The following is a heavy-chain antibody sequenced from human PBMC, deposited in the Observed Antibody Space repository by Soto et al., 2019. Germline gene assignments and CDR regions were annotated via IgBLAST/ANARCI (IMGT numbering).Heavy chain of an antibody. V-gene: IGHV3-15*01. CDR2: IKSKTDGGTT. CDR1: GFTFSNAW. D-gene: IGHD6-13*01. CDR3: TTSTWYPPFDY. Sequence: EVQLVESGGGLVKPGGSLRLSCAASGFTFSNAWMSWVRQAPGKGLEWVGRIKSKTDGGTTDYAAPVKGRFTISRDDSKNTLYLQMNSLRTEDTAMYYCTTSTWYPPFDYWGQGTLVTVSS. J-gene: IGHJ4*02.